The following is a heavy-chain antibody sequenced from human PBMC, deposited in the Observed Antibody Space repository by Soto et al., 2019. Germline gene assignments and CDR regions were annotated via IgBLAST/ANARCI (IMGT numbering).Heavy chain of an antibody. CDR2: YILFLGLA. J-gene: IGHJ6*02. Sequence: QVQLVQSGAEVKKPGSSVKVSCKASGGTFSSYTISWGRRAPGQGLEWRGRYILFLGLANYAQRFQGRATITADKSTSTAYMELSSLRSEDTAVYYCARGYCSSTSCYGGSYYYYGMDVWGQGTTVTVSS. CDR1: GGTFSSYT. V-gene: IGHV1-69*02. CDR3: ARGYCSSTSCYGGSYYYYGMDV. D-gene: IGHD2-2*01.